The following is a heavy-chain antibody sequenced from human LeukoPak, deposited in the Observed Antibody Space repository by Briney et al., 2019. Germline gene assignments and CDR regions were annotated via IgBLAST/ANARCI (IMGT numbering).Heavy chain of an antibody. CDR3: TTAGDVGTYSLWLSNYMDV. V-gene: IGHV3-15*01. D-gene: IGHD1-26*01. Sequence: PGGSLRLSCAASGFTFSIAYMSWVRQAPGKGLEWVGRIKSKEDGGTTDYAAPMKGRFTISRDDSKNTLSLRMNSLTTEDTAIYYCTTAGDVGTYSLWLSNYMDVWGKGTTVTVSS. J-gene: IGHJ6*03. CDR2: IKSKEDGGTT. CDR1: GFTFSIAY.